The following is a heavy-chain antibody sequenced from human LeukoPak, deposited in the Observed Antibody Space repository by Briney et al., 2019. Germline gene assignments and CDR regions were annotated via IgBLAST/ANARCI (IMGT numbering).Heavy chain of an antibody. CDR3: ARAAAVTNSWYYFDY. D-gene: IGHD6-13*01. Sequence: SQTLSLTCTVSGDSVRGGDNNWGWIRKPPGKGLGWIGFIRYGGTTYYNPSLKSRVIISVDMSKNQFSLRLNSLSAADSAVYYCARAAAVTNSWYYFDYWGQGTLVTVSS. V-gene: IGHV4-30-4*01. CDR2: IRYGGTT. CDR1: GDSVRGGDNN. J-gene: IGHJ4*02.